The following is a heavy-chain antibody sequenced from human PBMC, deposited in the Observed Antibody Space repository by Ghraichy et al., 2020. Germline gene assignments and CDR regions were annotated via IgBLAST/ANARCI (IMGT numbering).Heavy chain of an antibody. CDR3: AREGRLYDAFDL. D-gene: IGHD6-25*01. CDR1: GFTFSDHY. V-gene: IGHV3-11*06. J-gene: IGHJ3*01. Sequence: GGSLRLSCAASGFTFSDHYMSWIRLAPGKGLECISSISSSSGNINYADSVKGRFTISRDNAKNSVYLQMNSLRVEDTAVYYCAREGRLYDAFDLWGQGTMVTVSS. CDR2: ISSSSGNI.